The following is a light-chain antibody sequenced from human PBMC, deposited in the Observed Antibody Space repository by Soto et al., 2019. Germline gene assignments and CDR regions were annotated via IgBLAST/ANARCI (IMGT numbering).Light chain of an antibody. V-gene: IGKV1-39*01. CDR1: QSISSY. J-gene: IGKJ1*01. Sequence: SVSVSKRYRVTINGRASQSISSYLNWYQQKTGKAPKLLIYAASSLQSGVPSRFSGSGSGTDFTLTISSLQPDDFATYYCQHSYSTPRPFAQVTKV. CDR3: QHSYSTPRP. CDR2: AAS.